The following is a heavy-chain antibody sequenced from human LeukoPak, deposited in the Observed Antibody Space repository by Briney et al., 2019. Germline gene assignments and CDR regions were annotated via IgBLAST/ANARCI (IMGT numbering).Heavy chain of an antibody. CDR2: IFYSGST. J-gene: IGHJ4*02. CDR1: GGSFSSFY. Sequence: SETLSLTCTVSGGSFSSFYWSWIRQPPGKGLEWIGYIFYSGSTNYNPSLKSRVTISLDTSKNQFSLKLSSVTAADTAVYYCARTTRDGYMGHFDYWGQGPLVTVSS. D-gene: IGHD5-24*01. V-gene: IGHV4-59*01. CDR3: ARTTRDGYMGHFDY.